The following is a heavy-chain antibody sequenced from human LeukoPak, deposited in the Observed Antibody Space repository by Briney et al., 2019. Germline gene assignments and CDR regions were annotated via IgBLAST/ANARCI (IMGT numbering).Heavy chain of an antibody. J-gene: IGHJ4*02. Sequence: GGSLRLSCAASRFTFSSYGMYWVRQAPGKGLEWVAFMRYDGSDKNYADSVKGRFTASRDNSKNTLYLQMNSLRPEDTAVYYCAKVSGSGRGYSDYWGQGTLVTVSS. CDR1: RFTFSSYG. D-gene: IGHD3-10*01. CDR3: AKVSGSGRGYSDY. CDR2: MRYDGSDK. V-gene: IGHV3-30*02.